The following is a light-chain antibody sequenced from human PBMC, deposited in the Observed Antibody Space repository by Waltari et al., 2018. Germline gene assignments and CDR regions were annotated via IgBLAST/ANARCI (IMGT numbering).Light chain of an antibody. J-gene: IGKJ2*01. V-gene: IGKV1-39*01. CDR3: QESYRSYT. Sequence: IQMTQSPSSLSVSVGDRVTITCRASQNINRYLNWYQQKPGKAPRLLIHAASSLQSGVPSRFSGSGSGTEFTLNISSLQPEDFATYYCQESYRSYTSGRGTKLEIK. CDR2: AAS. CDR1: QNINRY.